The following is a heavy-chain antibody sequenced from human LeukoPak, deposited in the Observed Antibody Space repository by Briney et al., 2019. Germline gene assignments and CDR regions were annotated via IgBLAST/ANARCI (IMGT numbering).Heavy chain of an antibody. CDR2: IRYDGSNK. D-gene: IGHD3-10*01. CDR3: AKVRNLDYYGSGSYYPYYYYYMDV. J-gene: IGHJ6*03. V-gene: IGHV3-30*02. Sequence: GGSLRLSCAASGFTFSSYGTHWVRQAPGKGLEWVAFIRYDGSNKYYADSVKGRFTISRDNSKNTLYLQMNSLRAEDTAVYYCAKVRNLDYYGSGSYYPYYYYYMDVWGKGTTVTISS. CDR1: GFTFSSYG.